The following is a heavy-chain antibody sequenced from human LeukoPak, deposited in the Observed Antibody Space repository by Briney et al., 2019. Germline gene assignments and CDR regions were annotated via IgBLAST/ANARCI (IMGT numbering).Heavy chain of an antibody. CDR1: GYTFTSYH. CDR3: ASDLDGYTGYFDY. J-gene: IGHJ4*02. V-gene: IGHV1-46*01. Sequence: ASVKVSCKASGYTFTSYHMHWVRQAPGQGLEWMGLINLSGGSTTYAQKLQGRVTMTTDTSTSTAYMELRSLRSDDTAVYYCASDLDGYTGYFDYWGQGTLVTVSS. D-gene: IGHD5-24*01. CDR2: INLSGGST.